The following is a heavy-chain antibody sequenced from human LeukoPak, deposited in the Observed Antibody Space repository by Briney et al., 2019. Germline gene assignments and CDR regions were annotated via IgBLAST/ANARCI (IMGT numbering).Heavy chain of an antibody. D-gene: IGHD1-1*01. CDR1: GGSISSSPYF. V-gene: IGHV4-39*01. CDR3: ARLPRGSVTTGYYVDY. Sequence: PSETLSLTCIVSGGSISSSPYFWGWIRQPPGKGLEWIGSIYYSGSTYYNPSLKSRVTISVDASKNQFSLKLSSITAADTSIYYCARLPRGSVTTGYYVDYWGQGTLVIVSS. J-gene: IGHJ4*02. CDR2: IYYSGST.